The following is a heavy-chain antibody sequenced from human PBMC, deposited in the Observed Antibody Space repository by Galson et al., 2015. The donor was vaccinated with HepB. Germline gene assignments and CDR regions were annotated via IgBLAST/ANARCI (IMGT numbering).Heavy chain of an antibody. Sequence: SLRLSCAASGFTFSSYSMNWVRQAPGKGLEWVSYIRRSSSHIYYADSVKGRFAISRDNAKNSLYLQMNSLRAEDTAVYYCASQQDYYYYYGMDVWCQGTTVTGS. CDR2: IRRSSSHI. CDR3: ASQQDYYYYYGMDV. V-gene: IGHV3-21*05. CDR1: GFTFSSYS. J-gene: IGHJ6*02.